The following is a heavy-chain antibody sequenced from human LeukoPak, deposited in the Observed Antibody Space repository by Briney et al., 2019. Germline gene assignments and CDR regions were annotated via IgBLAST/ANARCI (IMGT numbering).Heavy chain of an antibody. CDR1: GGSVSSYF. CDR2: VYYSGST. Sequence: PSETLSLTCTVSGGSVSSYFWSWIRQPPGKGLEWIGYVYYSGSTNYNPSLKSRVTMSVDTSKNQFSLKLTSVTAADTAVYYCSREGPVTDAFDIWGQGTLVTVSS. V-gene: IGHV4-59*02. D-gene: IGHD4-17*01. J-gene: IGHJ3*02. CDR3: SREGPVTDAFDI.